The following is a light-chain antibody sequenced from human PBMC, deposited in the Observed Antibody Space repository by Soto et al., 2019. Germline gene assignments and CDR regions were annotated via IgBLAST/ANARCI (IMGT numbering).Light chain of an antibody. J-gene: IGKJ1*01. CDR2: GAS. CDR3: QHYGSTPWT. V-gene: IGKV3-20*01. CDR1: QSVSSSY. Sequence: EVVLTLSPGTLSLSAGERATLSCRASQSVSSSYLAWYQQKPGQAPRLLIYGASSRATDIPDRITGSGSGTDFTLTISRLEPEDFAVYYCQHYGSTPWTFGQGTKVEIK.